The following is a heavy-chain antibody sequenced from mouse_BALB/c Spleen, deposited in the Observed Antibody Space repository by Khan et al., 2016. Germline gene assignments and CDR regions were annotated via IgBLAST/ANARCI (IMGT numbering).Heavy chain of an antibody. D-gene: IGHD2-4*01. J-gene: IGHJ3*01. CDR2: IRYSGST. V-gene: IGHV3-2*02. Sequence: EVQLQESGPGLAKPSQSLSLTCTVTGYSITSDYAWNWIRQFPGNKLEWMGYIRYSGSTSYNPSLKSRIPITRDTSKNTFFLQFTSVTTEDTVTYCCTRSMITTAFAYWGQGTLVTVSA. CDR1: GYSITSDYA. CDR3: TRSMITTAFAY.